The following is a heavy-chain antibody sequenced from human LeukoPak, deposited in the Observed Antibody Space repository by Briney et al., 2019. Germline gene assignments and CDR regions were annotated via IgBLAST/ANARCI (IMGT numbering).Heavy chain of an antibody. J-gene: IGHJ4*02. CDR3: ARKTRKGFDY. CDR2: VYHSGST. CDR1: GGSISSGGYS. V-gene: IGHV4-30-2*01. Sequence: SQTLSLTCAVSGGSISSGGYSWSWIRQPPGKGLGWIGYVYHSGSTYYNPSLKSRVTISVDRSKNQFSLKLSSVTAADTAVYYCARKTRKGFDYWGQGTLVTVSS.